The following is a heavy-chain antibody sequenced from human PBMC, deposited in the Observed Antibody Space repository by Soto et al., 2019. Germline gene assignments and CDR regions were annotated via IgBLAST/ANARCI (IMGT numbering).Heavy chain of an antibody. CDR3: XRGRRPEYSRSSGLFDP. CDR2: IYYSGST. J-gene: IGHJ5*02. V-gene: IGHV4-31*03. D-gene: IGHD6-6*01. CDR1: GGSISSGGYY. Sequence: SETLSLTCTVSGGSISSGGYYWSWIRQHPGKGLEWIGYIYYSGSTYYNPSLKSRVTISVDTSKNQFSLKLSPVTAADTAVYYCXRGRRPEYSRSSGLFDPWGQGTLVTVSS.